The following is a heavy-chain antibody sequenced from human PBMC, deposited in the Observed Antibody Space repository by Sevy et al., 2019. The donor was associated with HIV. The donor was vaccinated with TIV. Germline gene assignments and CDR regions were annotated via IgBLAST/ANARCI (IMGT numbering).Heavy chain of an antibody. CDR1: GFTFSNYW. CDR2: INPHGNSV. D-gene: IGHD6-19*01. J-gene: IGHJ4*02. Sequence: GGSLRLSCAVSGFTFSNYWMHWVRQAPGKGLLLVSRINPHGNSVTYAESVRGRFTISRDNAKNTLYLQMSSLRADDTAIYYCARAPADYSTGWSADWGQGTLVTVSS. CDR3: ARAPADYSTGWSAD. V-gene: IGHV3-74*01.